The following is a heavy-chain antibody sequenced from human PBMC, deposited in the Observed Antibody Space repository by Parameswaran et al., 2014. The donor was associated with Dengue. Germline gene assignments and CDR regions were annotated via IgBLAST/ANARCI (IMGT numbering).Heavy chain of an antibody. CDR2: IKSKTDGGTT. CDR3: TTDLGGGDWVPLGGYYYGMDV. Sequence: WIRQPPGKGLEWVGRIKSKTDGGTTDYAAPVKGRFTISRDDSKNTLYLQMNSLKTEDTAVYYCTTDLGGGDWVPLGGYYYGMDVWGQGTTVTVSS. J-gene: IGHJ6*02. D-gene: IGHD2-21*02. V-gene: IGHV3-15*01.